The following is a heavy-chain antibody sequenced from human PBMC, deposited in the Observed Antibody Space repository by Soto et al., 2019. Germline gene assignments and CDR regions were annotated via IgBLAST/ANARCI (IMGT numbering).Heavy chain of an antibody. V-gene: IGHV3-11*01. J-gene: IGHJ5*02. CDR3: ARDFAAVT. CDR2: ISGSGSTI. Sequence: VQLMESGGGLVKPGGSLRLSCAASGFTFSDYYVSWIRQAPGKGLEWIAYISGSGSTIYYADSVKGRFTISRDNAKELLYLQMNSLRVEYTAVYYCARDFAAVTWGQGTLVTVSS. CDR1: GFTFSDYY. D-gene: IGHD6-19*01.